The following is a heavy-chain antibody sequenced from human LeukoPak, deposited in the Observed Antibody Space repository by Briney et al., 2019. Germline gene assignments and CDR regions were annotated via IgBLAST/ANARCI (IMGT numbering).Heavy chain of an antibody. J-gene: IGHJ6*03. D-gene: IGHD3-10*01. V-gene: IGHV4-39*01. Sequence: SETLSLTCTVSGGSISSSSYYWGWIRQPPGKGLEWIGSISYSGSTYYNPSLKSRVTISVDTSKNQFSLKLSSVTAADTAVYYCATYYGSGSYTLDPLYYYYYYMDVWGKGTTVTISS. CDR3: ATYYGSGSYTLDPLYYYYYYMDV. CDR2: ISYSGST. CDR1: GGSISSSSYY.